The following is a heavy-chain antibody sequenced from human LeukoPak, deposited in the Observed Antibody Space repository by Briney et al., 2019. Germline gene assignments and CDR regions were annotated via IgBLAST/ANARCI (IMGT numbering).Heavy chain of an antibody. D-gene: IGHD5-18*01. Sequence: SETLSLTCAVYGGSFSGYYWSWIRQPPGKGLEWIGEISHSGSTNYNPSLESRVTISVDTSKNQFSLKLTSVTAADTAVYYCAILTNGYGYFDYWGQGTLVAVSS. CDR1: GGSFSGYY. CDR3: AILTNGYGYFDY. V-gene: IGHV4-34*01. J-gene: IGHJ4*02. CDR2: ISHSGST.